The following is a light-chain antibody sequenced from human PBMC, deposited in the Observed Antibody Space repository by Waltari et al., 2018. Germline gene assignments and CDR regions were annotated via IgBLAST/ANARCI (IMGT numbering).Light chain of an antibody. CDR2: GTS. CDR3: QQYDNWPTYT. Sequence: EIVMTQSPATLSVSPGERATLSCRASQSVSINLAWYQQKPGQAPRLLIHGTSTRATGIPDRFSDSGSGTDFTLTISSLQPEDFAVYYCQQYDNWPTYTFGQGTKLEIK. CDR1: QSVSIN. J-gene: IGKJ2*01. V-gene: IGKV3-15*01.